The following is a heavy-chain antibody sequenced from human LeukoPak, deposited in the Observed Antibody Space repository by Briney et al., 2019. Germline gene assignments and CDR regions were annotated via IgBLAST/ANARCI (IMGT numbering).Heavy chain of an antibody. V-gene: IGHV3-53*01. J-gene: IGHJ6*03. CDR1: GFTVSSHY. Sequence: GGSLRLSCAASGFTVSSHYMSWVRQAPGTGLEWVSVIYSGGSTYYADSVKGRFTTSRDNSRNTLYLQMNSLRAEDTAVYYCARDSAWSRGMDVWGKGTTVTISS. D-gene: IGHD2-15*01. CDR3: ARDSAWSRGMDV. CDR2: IYSGGST.